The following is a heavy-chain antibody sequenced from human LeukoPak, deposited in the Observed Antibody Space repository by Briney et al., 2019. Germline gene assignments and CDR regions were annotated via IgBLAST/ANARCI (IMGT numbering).Heavy chain of an antibody. J-gene: IGHJ6*03. D-gene: IGHD6-25*01. CDR2: ISSSSNTI. Sequence: PGGSLRLSCTASGFTFGDYSMNWVRQAPGKGLEWVSYISSSSNTIYYADSVKGRFTISRDNAKNSLYLQMNSLRAEDTAVYYCARVVVPKTRLLVGDMDVWGKGTTVTVSS. CDR1: GFTFGDYS. V-gene: IGHV3-48*01. CDR3: ARVVVPKTRLLVGDMDV.